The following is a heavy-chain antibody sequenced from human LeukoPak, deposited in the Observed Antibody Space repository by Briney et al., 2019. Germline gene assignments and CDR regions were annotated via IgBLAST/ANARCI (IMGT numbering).Heavy chain of an antibody. V-gene: IGHV4-38-2*01. J-gene: IGHJ4*02. Sequence: SETLSLTCAVSGYSISSGYYWGWIRQPPGEGLGWIGSIYHSGSTYYNPSLKRRVPISVDTSKTQFSLQLSSVTAADTAVYYCARGIAEYSYGYVPLYYFDYWGQGTLVTVSS. D-gene: IGHD5-18*01. CDR2: IYHSGST. CDR3: ARGIAEYSYGYVPLYYFDY. CDR1: GYSISSGYY.